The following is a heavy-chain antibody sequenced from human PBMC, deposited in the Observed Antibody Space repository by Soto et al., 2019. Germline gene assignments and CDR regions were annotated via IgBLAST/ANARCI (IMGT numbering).Heavy chain of an antibody. Sequence: QVQLVQSGAEVKNPGSSVKVSCKTSGVSFNNNGIGWVRQAPGHGLEWMGGVSPPFRTSNYARKFQGRISITADASTGTVNMELSSLTSEDTAQYYCARVLYYGSGSYSPYGMAVWGQGTTVTVSS. CDR1: GVSFNNNG. D-gene: IGHD3-10*01. CDR3: ARVLYYGSGSYSPYGMAV. V-gene: IGHV1-69*01. CDR2: VSPPFRTS. J-gene: IGHJ6*02.